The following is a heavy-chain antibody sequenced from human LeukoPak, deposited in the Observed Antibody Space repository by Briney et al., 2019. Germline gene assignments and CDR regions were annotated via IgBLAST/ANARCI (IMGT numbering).Heavy chain of an antibody. J-gene: IGHJ6*03. CDR1: GGSFSGYY. CDR2: INHSGST. Sequence: SETLSLTCAVYGGSFSGYYWTWIRQPPGKGLEWIGEINHSGSTNYNPSLKSRVTISVDTSKNQFSLKLSSVTAADTAVYYCARLTKNDSGSFRFGKKKRGYMDVWGKGTTVTISS. V-gene: IGHV4-34*01. D-gene: IGHD3-10*01. CDR3: ARLTKNDSGSFRFGKKKRGYMDV.